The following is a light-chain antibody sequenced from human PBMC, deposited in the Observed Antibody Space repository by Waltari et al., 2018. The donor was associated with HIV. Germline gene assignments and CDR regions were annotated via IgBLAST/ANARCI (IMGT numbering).Light chain of an antibody. CDR2: GVS. CDR3: CFLVNRGTLSVF. CDR1: NTDIAYYNY. Sequence: QFALTQPASVSGSPGQSITIPCTGTNTDIAYYNYVSWYQQHPGKAPKLIIYGVSNWALGVFYSFSWSKSCKTAFLTNSWVPAEDEAYYFCCFLVNRGTLSVFVGRGTKLTVL. V-gene: IGLV2-14*03. J-gene: IGLJ2*01.